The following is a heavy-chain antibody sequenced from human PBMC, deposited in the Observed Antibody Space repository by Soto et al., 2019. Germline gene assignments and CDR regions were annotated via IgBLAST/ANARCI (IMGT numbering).Heavy chain of an antibody. CDR1: GGSFSGYY. CDR3: ARARTAMVYHPPFNY. J-gene: IGHJ4*02. CDR2: INHSGST. D-gene: IGHD5-18*01. Sequence: XGTLSLTCAVYGGSFSGYYWSWIRQPPGKGLEWIGEINHSGSTNYNPSLKSRVTISVDTSKNQFSLKLSSVTAADTAVYYCARARTAMVYHPPFNYWGQGTLVTVSS. V-gene: IGHV4-34*01.